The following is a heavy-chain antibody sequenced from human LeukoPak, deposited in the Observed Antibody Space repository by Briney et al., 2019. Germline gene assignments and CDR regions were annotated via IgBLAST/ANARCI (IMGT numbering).Heavy chain of an antibody. CDR1: GFTFSSYD. CDR3: ARKFGYSSSAYNPHYYDY. D-gene: IGHD6-19*01. V-gene: IGHV3-13*01. CDR2: IGTAGDT. Sequence: GGSLRLSCAASGFTFSSYDMHWVRQATGKGLEWVSAIGTAGDTYYPGSVKGRFTISRENAKNSLYLQMNSLRAEDTALYFCARKFGYSSSAYNPHYYDYWGQGTLVTVSS. J-gene: IGHJ4*02.